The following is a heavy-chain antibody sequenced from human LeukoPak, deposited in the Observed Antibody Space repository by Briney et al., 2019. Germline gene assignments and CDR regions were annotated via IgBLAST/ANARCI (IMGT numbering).Heavy chain of an antibody. J-gene: IGHJ6*02. V-gene: IGHV1-69*04. CDR1: GGTFSSYA. Sequence: SAKVSCKASGGTFSSYAISWVRQAPGQGLEWMGRIIPILGIANYAQKFQGRVTITADKSTSTAYMELSSLRSEDTAVYYCARGGRFGARYYGMDAWGQGTTVTVSS. CDR3: ARGGRFGARYYGMDA. CDR2: IIPILGIA. D-gene: IGHD3-10*01.